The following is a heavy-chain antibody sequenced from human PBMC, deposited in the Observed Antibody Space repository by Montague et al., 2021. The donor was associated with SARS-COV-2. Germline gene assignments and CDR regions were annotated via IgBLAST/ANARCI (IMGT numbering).Heavy chain of an antibody. CDR1: GGSISSSNW. CDR2: IYHSGST. V-gene: IGHV4-4*02. CDR3: ARVDSSGWFGYYYYGMDV. J-gene: IGHJ6*02. Sequence: SETLSLTCAVSGGSISSSNWWSWVRPPPGKGLEWIGEIYHSGSTKYNPSLRSRVTISVDKSKNQFSLKLSSVTAADTAVYYCARVDSSGWFGYYYYGMDVWGQGTTVTVSS. D-gene: IGHD6-19*01.